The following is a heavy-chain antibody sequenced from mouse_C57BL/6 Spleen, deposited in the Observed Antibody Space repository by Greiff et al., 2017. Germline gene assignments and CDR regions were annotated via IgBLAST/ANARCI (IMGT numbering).Heavy chain of an antibody. D-gene: IGHD2-2*01. J-gene: IGHJ4*01. CDR1: GFTFSDYG. CDR3: ARPPGGYYYAMDY. V-gene: IGHV5-17*01. Sequence: EVKLMESGGGLVKPGGSLKLSCAASGFTFSDYGMHWVRQAPEKGLEWVAYIRPGSSTIYYADTVKGRFTISRDNAKNTLFLQMTSLRSEDTAMDYCARPPGGYYYAMDYWGQGTSVTVSS. CDR2: IRPGSSTI.